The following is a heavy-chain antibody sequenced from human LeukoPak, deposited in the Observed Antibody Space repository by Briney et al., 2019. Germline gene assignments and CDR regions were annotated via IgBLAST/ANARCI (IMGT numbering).Heavy chain of an antibody. Sequence: SSETLSLTCTVSGGSISSSSYYWGWIRQPPGKGLEWIGSIYYSGSTNYNPSLKSRVTISVDTSKNQFSLKLSSVTAADTAVYYCAREVAVYEGNWFDPWGQGTLVTISS. V-gene: IGHV4-39*07. CDR2: IYYSGST. J-gene: IGHJ5*02. D-gene: IGHD2-15*01. CDR3: AREVAVYEGNWFDP. CDR1: GGSISSSSYY.